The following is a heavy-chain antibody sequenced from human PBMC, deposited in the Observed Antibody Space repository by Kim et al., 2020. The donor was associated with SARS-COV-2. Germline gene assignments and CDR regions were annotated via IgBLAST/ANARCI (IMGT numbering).Heavy chain of an antibody. CDR3: AKDKVYYDSSGYYVY. D-gene: IGHD3-22*01. Sequence: GSVKGRCTISRNNSKNTLYLQMNSLRAEDTAVYYCAKDKVYYDSSGYYVYWGQGTLVTVSS. J-gene: IGHJ4*02. V-gene: IGHV3-23*01.